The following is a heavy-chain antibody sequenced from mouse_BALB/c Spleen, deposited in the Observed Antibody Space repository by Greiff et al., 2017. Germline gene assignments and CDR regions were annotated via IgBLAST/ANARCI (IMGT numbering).Heavy chain of an antibody. Sequence: QVLLQQSGAELVRPGTSVKVSCKASGYAFTNYLIEWVKQRPGQGLEWIGVINPGSGGTNYNEKFKGKATLTADKSSSTAYMQLSSLTSDDSAVFFCARYYGSNSAWFAYWGQGTLVTVSA. J-gene: IGHJ3*01. V-gene: IGHV1-54*01. D-gene: IGHD1-1*01. CDR1: GYAFTNYL. CDR3: ARYYGSNSAWFAY. CDR2: INPGSGGT.